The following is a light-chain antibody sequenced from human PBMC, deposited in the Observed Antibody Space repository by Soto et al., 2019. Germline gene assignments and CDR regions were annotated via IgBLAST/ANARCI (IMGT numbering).Light chain of an antibody. J-gene: IGKJ1*01. V-gene: IGKV1-5*03. Sequence: DIQMTQSPSTLSASVGDRVTITCRASQSINNWLVWYQQKPGIAPKLLMYKASNLESGVPSRFSGSGSGTEFALTISSLQPDDCATYYGQQYNSYPWTFGQGTKVEIK. CDR3: QQYNSYPWT. CDR1: QSINNW. CDR2: KAS.